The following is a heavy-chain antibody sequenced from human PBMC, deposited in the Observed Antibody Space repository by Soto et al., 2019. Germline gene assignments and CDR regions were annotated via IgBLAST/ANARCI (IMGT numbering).Heavy chain of an antibody. CDR3: ARDHKEVCDI. CDR1: GGSISSYF. V-gene: IGHV4-59*01. J-gene: IGHJ3*02. CDR2: MYFNEST. D-gene: IGHD2-8*01. Sequence: PETLSLTYTVSGGSISSYFLNWIRQAPGKGLEWIGYMYFNESTNYNPSLKSRVTISLDTSKSLFSLKLNSVTAADTAVYYCARDHKEVCDIWGQGTPVTVSS.